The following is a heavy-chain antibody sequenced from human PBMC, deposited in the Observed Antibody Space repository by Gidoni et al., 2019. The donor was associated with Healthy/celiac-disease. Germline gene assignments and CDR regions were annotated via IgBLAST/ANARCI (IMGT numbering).Heavy chain of an antibody. V-gene: IGHV3-64*01. CDR2: ISSNGGSP. Sequence: EVQLVESGGGLVQPGGSLRLSCAASGFTFSSYAIHWVRQAPGKGLEYVSAISSNGGSPYYANSVKGRFTISRDNSKNTLYLQMGSLRAEDMAVYYCARSVITTSIAFDIWGQGTMVTVSS. D-gene: IGHD3-22*01. CDR3: ARSVITTSIAFDI. J-gene: IGHJ3*02. CDR1: GFTFSSYA.